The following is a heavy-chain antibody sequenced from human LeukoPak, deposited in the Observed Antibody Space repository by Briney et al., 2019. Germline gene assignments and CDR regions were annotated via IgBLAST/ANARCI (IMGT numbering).Heavy chain of an antibody. J-gene: IGHJ5*02. D-gene: IGHD5-12*01. V-gene: IGHV4-34*01. CDR1: GGSFSGYY. Sequence: SETLSLTCAVYGGSFSGYYWSWIRQPPGKGLEWIGEINHSGSTNYNPSLKSRVTISVDTSKNQFSLKLSSVTAADTAVYYCAKDIVATNRKYNWFDPWGQGTLVTVPS. CDR2: INHSGST. CDR3: AKDIVATNRKYNWFDP.